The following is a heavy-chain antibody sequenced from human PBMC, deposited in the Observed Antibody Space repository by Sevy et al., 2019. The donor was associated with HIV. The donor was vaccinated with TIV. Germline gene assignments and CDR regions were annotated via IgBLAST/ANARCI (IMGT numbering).Heavy chain of an antibody. CDR2: IYLTGTT. J-gene: IGHJ4*02. CDR3: ERVLLRLGELSAMDS. Sequence: SETLSLTCSVSGFSISSGYFWGWVRQPPGKGLEWIGSIYLTGTTYYNPSLKRRVTISVDTSKNQISLRLSSVTAADAAFYYCERVLLRLGELSAMDSWGQGTPVTVSS. V-gene: IGHV4-38-2*02. D-gene: IGHD3-16*02. CDR1: GFSISSGYF.